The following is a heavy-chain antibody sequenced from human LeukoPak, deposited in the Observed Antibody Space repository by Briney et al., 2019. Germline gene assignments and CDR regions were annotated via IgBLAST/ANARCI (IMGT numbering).Heavy chain of an antibody. CDR3: ARGAYSSPGVGYYYYYYMDV. CDR1: GYTFTSYD. J-gene: IGHJ6*03. CDR2: MNPNSGNT. V-gene: IGHV1-8*01. D-gene: IGHD6-13*01. Sequence: ASVKVSCKASGYTFTSYDINWVRQATGQGLEWTGWMNPNSGNTGYAQKFQGRVTMTRNTSISTAYMELSSLRSEDTAVYYCARGAYSSPGVGYYYYYYMDVWGKGTTVTVSS.